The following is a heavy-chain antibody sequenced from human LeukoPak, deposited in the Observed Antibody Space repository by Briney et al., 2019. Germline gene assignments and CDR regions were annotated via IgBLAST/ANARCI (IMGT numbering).Heavy chain of an antibody. CDR3: ASFDSKGITGTTSDYYYMDV. CDR1: GASISSGSYY. D-gene: IGHD1-20*01. CDR2: IYTSGST. J-gene: IGHJ6*03. V-gene: IGHV4-61*02. Sequence: SSQTLSLTCTVSGASISSGSYYWSWIRQPAGKGLEWIGRIYTSGSTNYNPSLKSRVTISVDTSKNQFSLKLSSVTAADTAVYYCASFDSKGITGTTSDYYYMDVWGKGTTVTVSS.